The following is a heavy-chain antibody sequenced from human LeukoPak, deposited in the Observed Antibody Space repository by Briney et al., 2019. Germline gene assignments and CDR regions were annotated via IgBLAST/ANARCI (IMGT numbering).Heavy chain of an antibody. CDR3: AKASSGYYHDSSGSDFDY. J-gene: IGHJ4*02. Sequence: GGSLRLSCAASGFTFSSYAMSWVRQAPGKGLEWVSAISGSGGSTYYADSVKGRFTISRDNAKNSLYLQMNSLRPEDTALYYCAKASSGYYHDSSGSDFDYWGQGTLVTVSS. D-gene: IGHD3-22*01. CDR2: ISGSGGST. CDR1: GFTFSSYA. V-gene: IGHV3-23*01.